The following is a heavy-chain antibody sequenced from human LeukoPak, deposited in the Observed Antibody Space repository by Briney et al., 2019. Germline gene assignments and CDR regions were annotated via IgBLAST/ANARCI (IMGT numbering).Heavy chain of an antibody. CDR1: GYTFTSYG. CDR2: ISAYNGNT. D-gene: IGHD3-10*01. V-gene: IGHV1-18*01. Sequence: ASVKVSCKASGYTFTSYGINWVRQAPGQGLEWMGWISAYNGNTNYAQNLQGRVTMTTDTSTNAAYMELRSLRSDDTAVYYCARDPRFYGSGSYYNPQFDYWGQGTPVTVSS. CDR3: ARDPRFYGSGSYYNPQFDY. J-gene: IGHJ4*02.